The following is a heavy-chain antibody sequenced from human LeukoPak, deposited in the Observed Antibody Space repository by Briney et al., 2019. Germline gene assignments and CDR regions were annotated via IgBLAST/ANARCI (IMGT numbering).Heavy chain of an antibody. CDR3: ARGVTLTTRPEIWAGDY. Sequence: GASVKVSCKASGYTFTGYYLHWVRQAPGQGLEWVGIINPSGGSKTYAQKFQGRVTMTRDTSTSTVYMELSSLRSEDTAVYYCARGVTLTTRPEIWAGDYWGQGTLVTVPS. J-gene: IGHJ4*02. CDR1: GYTFTGYY. CDR2: INPSGGSK. V-gene: IGHV1-46*01. D-gene: IGHD6-6*01.